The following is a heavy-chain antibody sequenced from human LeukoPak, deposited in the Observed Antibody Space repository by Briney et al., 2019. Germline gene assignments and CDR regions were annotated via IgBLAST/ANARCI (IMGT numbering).Heavy chain of an antibody. D-gene: IGHD3-16*01. V-gene: IGHV3-30-3*02. J-gene: IGHJ4*02. CDR1: GFTFSSYA. CDR3: AKLSRPDRGPGGLGMGHTAGPDY. Sequence: QPGRSLRLSCAASGFTFSSYAMHWVRQAPGKGLEWVAVISYDGSNKYYADSVKGRFTISRDNSKNTLYLQMNSLRAEDTAVYYCAKLSRPDRGPGGLGMGHTAGPDYWGQGTLVTVSS. CDR2: ISYDGSNK.